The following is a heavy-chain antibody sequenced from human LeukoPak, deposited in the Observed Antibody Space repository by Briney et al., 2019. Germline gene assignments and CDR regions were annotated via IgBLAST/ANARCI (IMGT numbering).Heavy chain of an antibody. CDR3: ARVDNYYYYYMDV. J-gene: IGHJ6*03. D-gene: IGHD3-9*01. Sequence: ASVKVSCKASGHTFTSYDINWVRQATGQGLEWMGWMNPNSGNTGYAQKFQGRVTITRNTSIGTAYMELSSLRSEDTAVYYCARVDNYYYYYMDVWGKGTTVTVSS. CDR2: MNPNSGNT. V-gene: IGHV1-8*03. CDR1: GHTFTSYD.